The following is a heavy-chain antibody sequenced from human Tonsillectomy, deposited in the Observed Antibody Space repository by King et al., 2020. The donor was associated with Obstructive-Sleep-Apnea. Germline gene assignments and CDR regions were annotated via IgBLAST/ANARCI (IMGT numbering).Heavy chain of an antibody. Sequence: QVQLQQWGAGLLKPSETLSLTCGVYGGSFSGYSWSWIRQPPGKGLEWIGEINHSGSTNYNPSLKSRVTISADKSKNQFSLKLSTVTAADTALFYCARVGPYGGGYYGLDVWGQGTLVIVSS. CDR2: INHSGST. D-gene: IGHD4/OR15-4a*01. J-gene: IGHJ6*02. CDR1: GGSFSGYS. V-gene: IGHV4-34*01. CDR3: ARVGPYGGGYYGLDV.